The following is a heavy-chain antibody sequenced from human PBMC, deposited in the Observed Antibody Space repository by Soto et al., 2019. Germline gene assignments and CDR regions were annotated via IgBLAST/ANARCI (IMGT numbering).Heavy chain of an antibody. CDR2: IWYDGSNK. D-gene: IGHD3-3*01. V-gene: IGHV3-33*01. J-gene: IGHJ1*01. CDR1: GFSFSNYG. CDR3: ARDPRVETTLMAVFQG. Sequence: QVQLVESGGGVVQPGRSLRLSCAGSGFSFSNYGMHWVRQAPGKGLEWVALIWYDGSNKYYADSVKGRFTISRDNFKXXLYLQMSSLRNEDTAVYYCARDPRVETTLMAVFQGWGQGTLVTVSS.